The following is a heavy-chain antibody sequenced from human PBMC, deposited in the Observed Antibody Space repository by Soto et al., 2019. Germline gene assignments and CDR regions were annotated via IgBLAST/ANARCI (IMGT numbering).Heavy chain of an antibody. CDR1: GYTFSSYD. V-gene: IGHV1-8*01. J-gene: IGHJ5*02. CDR3: ARERNWLDP. Sequence: QVQLVQSGAEVKKPGASVKVSCKASGYTFSSYDINWVRQATGQGLEWMGWMNPNSGNTAYAQKFQGRVTMTRNTSLSTAYMELSSLTSADTAVYYCARERNWLDPWGQGTLVTVSS. D-gene: IGHD1-26*01. CDR2: MNPNSGNT.